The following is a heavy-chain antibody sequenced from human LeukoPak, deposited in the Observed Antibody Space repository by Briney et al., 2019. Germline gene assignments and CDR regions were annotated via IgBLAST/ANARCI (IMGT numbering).Heavy chain of an antibody. V-gene: IGHV3-23*01. D-gene: IGHD6-13*01. J-gene: IGHJ4*02. CDR2: ISAGGGAT. CDR1: GFTFSSYA. Sequence: PGGSLRLCCAASGFTFSSYAMSWVRQAPGKGLEWVSGISAGGGATYYADSVKGRFTISSDNSKSTLYLQMNSLRAEDTALYYCARTRGITAAGIDYWGQGTLVTVSS. CDR3: ARTRGITAAGIDY.